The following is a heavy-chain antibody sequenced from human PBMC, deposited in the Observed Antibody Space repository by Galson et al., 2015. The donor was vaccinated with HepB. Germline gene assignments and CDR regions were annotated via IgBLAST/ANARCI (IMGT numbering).Heavy chain of an antibody. V-gene: IGHV3-7*01. D-gene: IGHD1-26*01. J-gene: IGHJ4*02. CDR2: INQDGGEK. Sequence: SLRLSCAASGFSFSSYWMSWVRQAPGKGLEWVANINQDGGEKYYVDSVKGRFIISRDNAKNSLYLQMNSLRAEDTAVYYCARLNEEVWGWRIPVPTTPYLVYWGQGTLVTVSS. CDR3: ARLNEEVWGWRIPVPTTPYLVY. CDR1: GFSFSSYW.